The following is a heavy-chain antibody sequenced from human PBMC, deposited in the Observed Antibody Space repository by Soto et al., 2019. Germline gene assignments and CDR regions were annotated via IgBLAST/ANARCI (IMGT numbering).Heavy chain of an antibody. D-gene: IGHD3-10*01. V-gene: IGHV5-10-1*01. CDR1: GYSFTSYW. CDR3: ARATYYYGSGSYYPNFDY. CDR2: IDPSDSYT. J-gene: IGHJ4*02. Sequence: GESLKISCKGSGYSFTSYWISWMRQMPGKGLEWMGRIDPSDSYTNYSPSFQGHVTISADKSISTAYLQWSSLKASDTAMYYCARATYYYGSGSYYPNFDYWGQGTLVTVSS.